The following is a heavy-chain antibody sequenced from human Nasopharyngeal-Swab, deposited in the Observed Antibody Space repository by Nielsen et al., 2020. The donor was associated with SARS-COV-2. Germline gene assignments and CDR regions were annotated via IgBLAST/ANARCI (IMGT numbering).Heavy chain of an antibody. J-gene: IGHJ5*02. V-gene: IGHV3-9*01. CDR3: AKGGIGGSGTGRFDP. D-gene: IGHD3-10*01. Sequence: GGSLRLSRAASGFTFDDYAMHWVRQAPGKGLEWVSGISWNSGSIGYADSVKGRFTISRDNAKNSLYLQMNSLRAEDTALYYCAKGGIGGSGTGRFDPWGQGTLVTVSS. CDR1: GFTFDDYA. CDR2: ISWNSGSI.